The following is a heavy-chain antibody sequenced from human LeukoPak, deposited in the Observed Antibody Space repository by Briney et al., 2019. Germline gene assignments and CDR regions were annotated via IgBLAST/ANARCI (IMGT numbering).Heavy chain of an antibody. J-gene: IGHJ4*02. CDR3: ANSPKSDY. CDR2: ISGSGGST. Sequence: GGTLRLSCAASGFTFSSYGMSWFRQAPGKGLEWLSAISGSGGSTYYADSVQGRFTISRDNSKNTLYLQMSSLRAEDTAVYYCANSPKSDYWGQGTLVTVSS. V-gene: IGHV3-23*01. CDR1: GFTFSSYG.